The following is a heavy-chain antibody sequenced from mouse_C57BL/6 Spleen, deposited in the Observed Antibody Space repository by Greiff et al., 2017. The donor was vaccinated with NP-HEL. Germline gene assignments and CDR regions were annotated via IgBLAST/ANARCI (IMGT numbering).Heavy chain of an antibody. D-gene: IGHD1-1*01. Sequence: VQLQQSGAELVKPGASVKLSCKASGYTFTEYTIHWVKQRSGQGLEWIGWFYPGSGSIKYNEKFKDKATLTADKSSSTVYMELSRLTSEDSAVYFCARHEDGPYYYGSSCAMDYWGQGTSVTVSS. J-gene: IGHJ4*01. V-gene: IGHV1-62-2*01. CDR1: GYTFTEYT. CDR3: ARHEDGPYYYGSSCAMDY. CDR2: FYPGSGSI.